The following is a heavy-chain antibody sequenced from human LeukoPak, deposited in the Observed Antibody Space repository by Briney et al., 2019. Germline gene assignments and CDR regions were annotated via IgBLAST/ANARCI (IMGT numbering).Heavy chain of an antibody. J-gene: IGHJ4*02. Sequence: GESLKISCKGSGYSSTSYWIGWARQMPGKGLEWMGIIYPGDSDTRYSPSFQGQVTISADKSISTAYLQWSSLKASDTAMYYCARQTIPDYYGSGSYYDGWGQGTLVTVSS. CDR3: ARQTIPDYYGSGSYYDG. D-gene: IGHD3-10*01. V-gene: IGHV5-51*01. CDR1: GYSSTSYW. CDR2: IYPGDSDT.